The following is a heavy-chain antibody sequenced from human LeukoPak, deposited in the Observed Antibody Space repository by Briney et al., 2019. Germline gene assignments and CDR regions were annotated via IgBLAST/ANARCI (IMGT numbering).Heavy chain of an antibody. V-gene: IGHV1-69*05. Sequence: ASVKVSCKASGGTFSRYAISWVRQAPGQGLEWMGRIITIFGTANYAQKLQGRVTITTDESTSTAYMELNRLRSDDTAVYYCARDSYYDSSGLSDYWGQGTLVTVSS. CDR1: GGTFSRYA. CDR2: IITIFGTA. J-gene: IGHJ4*02. D-gene: IGHD3-22*01. CDR3: ARDSYYDSSGLSDY.